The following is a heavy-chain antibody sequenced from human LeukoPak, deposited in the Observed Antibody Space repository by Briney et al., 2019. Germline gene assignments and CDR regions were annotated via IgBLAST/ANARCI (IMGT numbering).Heavy chain of an antibody. CDR1: GFTFSDYF. V-gene: IGHV3-23*01. CDR3: AKVSGGGLYYDGMDV. D-gene: IGHD1-14*01. CDR2: ISGSSRHI. J-gene: IGHJ6*02. Sequence: GGSLRLSCAASGFTFSDYFMNWVRQAPGKGLEYVSSISGSSRHIYYADSVKGRFTISRDSSKNTLYLQMNSLRAEDTAVYYCAKVSGGGLYYDGMDVWGQGTTVTVSS.